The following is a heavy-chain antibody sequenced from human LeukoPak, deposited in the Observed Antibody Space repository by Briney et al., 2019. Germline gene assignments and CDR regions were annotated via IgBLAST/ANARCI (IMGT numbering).Heavy chain of an antibody. CDR3: AKDSQWGKVGTKGGYFDY. CDR1: GFTFSSYW. J-gene: IGHJ4*02. D-gene: IGHD1-26*01. Sequence: GGSLRLSCAASGFTFSSYWMSWVRQGPGKGLEWVANIKQDGSEKYYVDSVKGRFTISRDNAKNSLYLQMNSLRAEDTAVYYCAKDSQWGKVGTKGGYFDYWGQGTLVTVSS. V-gene: IGHV3-7*01. CDR2: IKQDGSEK.